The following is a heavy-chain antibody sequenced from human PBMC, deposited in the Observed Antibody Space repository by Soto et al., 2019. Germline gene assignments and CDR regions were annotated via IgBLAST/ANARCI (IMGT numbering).Heavy chain of an antibody. CDR3: ARDNCGGDCYYYYGMDV. Sequence: SETLSLTCAVYGGSFSGYYWSWIRQPPGKGLEWIGEINHSGSTNYNPSLKSRVTISVDTSKNRFSLKLSSVTAADTAVYYCARDNCGGDCYYYYGMDVWGQGTTVTVSS. V-gene: IGHV4-34*01. D-gene: IGHD2-21*02. J-gene: IGHJ6*02. CDR1: GGSFSGYY. CDR2: INHSGST.